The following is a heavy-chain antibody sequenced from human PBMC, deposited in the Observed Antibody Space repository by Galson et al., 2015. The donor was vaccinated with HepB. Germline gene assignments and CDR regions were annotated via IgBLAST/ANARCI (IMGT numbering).Heavy chain of an antibody. D-gene: IGHD3-9*01. J-gene: IGHJ1*01. CDR2: ISAYNGNT. CDR3: ARDGGYYDILTGYQEYFQH. V-gene: IGHV1-18*01. Sequence: SVKVSCKASGYTFTSYGISWVRQAPGQGLEWMGWISAYNGNTNYAQKLQGRVTMTTDTSTSTAYMELRSLRSDDTAVYYCARDGGYYDILTGYQEYFQHWGQGTLVTVSS. CDR1: GYTFTSYG.